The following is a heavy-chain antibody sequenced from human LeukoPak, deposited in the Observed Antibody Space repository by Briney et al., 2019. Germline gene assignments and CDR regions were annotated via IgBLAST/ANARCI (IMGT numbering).Heavy chain of an antibody. Sequence: SETLSLTCTVSGGSISSYYWSWIRQPPGKGLEWIGYIYYSGSTNCNPSLKSRVTMSVDTSKNQFSLTLSSVTAADTAVYYCVTYSDNWSGHWGQGTLVTVSS. CDR2: IYYSGST. J-gene: IGHJ5*02. CDR3: VTYSDNWSGH. V-gene: IGHV4-59*08. D-gene: IGHD6-13*01. CDR1: GGSISSYY.